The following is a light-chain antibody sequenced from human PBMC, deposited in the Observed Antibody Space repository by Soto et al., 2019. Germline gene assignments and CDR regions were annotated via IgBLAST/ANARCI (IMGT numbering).Light chain of an antibody. CDR2: DVS. CDR1: SSDVGGYNY. J-gene: IGLJ3*02. Sequence: QSALTQPPSVSGSPGQSITISCTGSSSDVGGYNYVSWYQQHPGKAPKLMIYDVSNRPSGVSNRFSGSKSGNMASLTISGLQAEDEADYYCSSYTSSSTLVFGGGTKLTVL. V-gene: IGLV2-14*01. CDR3: SSYTSSSTLV.